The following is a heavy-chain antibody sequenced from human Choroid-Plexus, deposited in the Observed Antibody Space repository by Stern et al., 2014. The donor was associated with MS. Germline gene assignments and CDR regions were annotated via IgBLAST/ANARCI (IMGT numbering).Heavy chain of an antibody. Sequence: VQLVKSGGGVVQPGRPLRLSCVASGFTFGSCAMHWVRQAPGKGLERVAGVSYDGSNKYYADSVKGRFTISRDNSQNTLYMQMSSLRPEDTAVYYCAKDRQYLTYFFDHWGQGSLVTVSS. CDR3: AKDRQYLTYFFDH. CDR1: GFTFGSCA. J-gene: IGHJ5*02. D-gene: IGHD2/OR15-2a*01. CDR2: VSYDGSNK. V-gene: IGHV3-30*18.